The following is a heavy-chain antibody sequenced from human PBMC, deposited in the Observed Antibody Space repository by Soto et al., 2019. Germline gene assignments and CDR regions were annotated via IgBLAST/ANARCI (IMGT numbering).Heavy chain of an antibody. Sequence: GESLKISCKGSGYSFTSYWIGWVRQMPGKGLEWMGIIYPGDSDTRYSPSFQGQVTISADKSISTAYLQWCSLKASDTAMYYCARQGCSGGSCYQPNYYYGMDVWGQGTTVTVSS. CDR2: IYPGDSDT. CDR3: ARQGCSGGSCYQPNYYYGMDV. J-gene: IGHJ6*02. D-gene: IGHD2-15*01. V-gene: IGHV5-51*01. CDR1: GYSFTSYW.